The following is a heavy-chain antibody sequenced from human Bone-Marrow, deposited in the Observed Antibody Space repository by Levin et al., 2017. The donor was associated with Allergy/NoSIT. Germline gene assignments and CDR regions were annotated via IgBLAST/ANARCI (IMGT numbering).Heavy chain of an antibody. CDR1: GYTFTDYG. Sequence: ASVKVSCKASGYTFTDYGISWVRQAPGQGLEWMGWSSAHNGNTNYAQKFQGRVAMNIDSSTNTAYLDLWSLTPNDTAVYYCATDPHSTNWYDHWGQGTLVTVSS. D-gene: IGHD2/OR15-2a*01. CDR2: SSAHNGNT. J-gene: IGHJ5*02. V-gene: IGHV1-18*01. CDR3: ATDPHSTNWYDH.